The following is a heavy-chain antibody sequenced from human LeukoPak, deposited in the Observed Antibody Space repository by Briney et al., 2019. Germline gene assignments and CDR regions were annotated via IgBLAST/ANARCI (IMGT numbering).Heavy chain of an antibody. CDR2: MNPNSGNT. CDR1: GYTSTSYD. J-gene: IGHJ5*02. Sequence: ASVKVSCKASGYTSTSYDINWVRQATGQGLEWMGWMNPNSGNTGYAQKFQGRVTMTRNTTISTAYMELSSLRSEDTAVYYCATAHSYSSSSFDPWGQGTLVTVSS. V-gene: IGHV1-8*01. D-gene: IGHD6-6*01. CDR3: ATAHSYSSSSFDP.